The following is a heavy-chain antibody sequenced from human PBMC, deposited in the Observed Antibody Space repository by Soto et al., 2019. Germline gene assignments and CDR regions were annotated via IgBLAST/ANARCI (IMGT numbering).Heavy chain of an antibody. CDR2: IIPIFGTA. CDR3: ARVNFSYYDSSGYYYGGDY. CDR1: GGTFSSYA. Sequence: SVKVSCKASGGTFSSYAISWVRQAPGQGLEWMGGIIPIFGTANYAQKFQGRVTITADESTSTAYMELSSLRSEDTAVYYCARVNFSYYDSSGYYYGGDYWGQGTLVTVSS. V-gene: IGHV1-69*13. D-gene: IGHD3-22*01. J-gene: IGHJ4*02.